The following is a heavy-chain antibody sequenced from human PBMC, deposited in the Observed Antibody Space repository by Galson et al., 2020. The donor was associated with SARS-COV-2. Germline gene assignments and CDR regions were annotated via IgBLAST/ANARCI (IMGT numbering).Heavy chain of an antibody. CDR1: GGSFSGHY. J-gene: IGHJ4*02. D-gene: IGHD3-22*01. V-gene: IGHV4-34*01. CDR2: ITQSGSV. Sequence: SETLSLTCAVYGGSFSGHYWSWIRQSPGKGLEWIGEITQSGSVNYNPSLKSRVTISADTSKNQFPLELRSVTAADTAVYYCARGLFQTTMVIVVFTGGSFYFDSWGQGTLVSVSS. CDR3: ARGLFQTTMVIVVFTGGSFYFDS.